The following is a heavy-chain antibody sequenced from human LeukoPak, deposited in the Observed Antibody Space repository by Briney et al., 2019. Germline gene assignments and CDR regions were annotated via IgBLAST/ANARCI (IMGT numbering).Heavy chain of an antibody. J-gene: IGHJ4*02. CDR1: GFTFSRYE. V-gene: IGHV3-48*03. Sequence: PGGSLRLSCAASGFTFSRYEMNWVRQAPGKGLEWISYISTSGRSIYYADSVKGRFTISRDNAKNSLYLQMNSLRAEDTAVYYCATEGDYYDSSGYLRVDYWGQGTLVTVSS. D-gene: IGHD3-22*01. CDR3: ATEGDYYDSSGYLRVDY. CDR2: ISTSGRSI.